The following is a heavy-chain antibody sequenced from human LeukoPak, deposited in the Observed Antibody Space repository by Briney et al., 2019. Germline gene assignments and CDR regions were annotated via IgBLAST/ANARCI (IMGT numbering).Heavy chain of an antibody. D-gene: IGHD3-3*01. Sequence: PSETLSLTCSVSGASLTRPTYYQWSWIRQPPGKGLELIGSLFSTGSATLNPSLKSRVTMSLDTSKSQFSLQLSSVTAEDSAVYYCARFKSGGFSYFDSWGQEPWSPSPQ. CDR1: GASLTRPTYY. J-gene: IGHJ4*01. V-gene: IGHV4-61*01. CDR2: LFSTGSA. CDR3: ARFKSGGFSYFDS.